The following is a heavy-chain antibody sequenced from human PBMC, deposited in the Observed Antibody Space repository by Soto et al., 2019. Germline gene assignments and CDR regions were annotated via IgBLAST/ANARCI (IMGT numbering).Heavy chain of an antibody. J-gene: IGHJ6*03. V-gene: IGHV4-34*01. CDR2: INHSGST. CDR3: ARVDSSSWYSRDYYYYLDV. CDR1: GGSFSGYY. D-gene: IGHD6-13*01. Sequence: QVQLQQWGAGLLKPSETLSLTCAVYGGSFSGYYWSWIRQPPGKGLEWIGEINHSGSTNYNPSLKSPVTISVDTSNNKFSLKVSYVTAADTAVYYCARVDSSSWYSRDYYYYLDVWSKGSTVTVSS.